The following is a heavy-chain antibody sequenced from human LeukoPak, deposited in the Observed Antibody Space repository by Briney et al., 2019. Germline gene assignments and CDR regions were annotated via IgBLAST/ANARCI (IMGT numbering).Heavy chain of an antibody. J-gene: IGHJ6*03. D-gene: IGHD1-26*01. CDR1: GGSISSYY. CDR3: ARARWELRVVDYYMDV. V-gene: IGHV4-59*01. CDR2: IYYSGGT. Sequence: SETLSLTCTVSGGSISSYYWSWIRQPPGKGLEWIGYIYYSGGTNYNPSLKSRVTISVDTSKNQFSLKLSSVTAADMAVYYCARARWELRVVDYYMDVWGKGTTVTISS.